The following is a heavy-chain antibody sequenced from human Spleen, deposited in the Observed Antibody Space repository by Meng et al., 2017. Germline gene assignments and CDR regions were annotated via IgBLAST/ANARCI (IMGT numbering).Heavy chain of an antibody. Sequence: QVQLVQSGAEVKKPGSSVKVSCKASGVTLSSYTINWVRQAPGQGLEWMGWISAYNGNTNYAQTLQGRLTMTTDTSTSTAYMELRSLRSDDTAVYYCARVEVGITSGDYWGQGTLVTVSS. CDR3: ARVEVGITSGDY. CDR1: GVTLSSYT. CDR2: ISAYNGNT. J-gene: IGHJ4*02. V-gene: IGHV1-18*01. D-gene: IGHD1-26*01.